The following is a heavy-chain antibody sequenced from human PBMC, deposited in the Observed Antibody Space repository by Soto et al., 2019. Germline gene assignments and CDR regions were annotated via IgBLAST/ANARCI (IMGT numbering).Heavy chain of an antibody. CDR1: GGSFSGYY. V-gene: IGHV4-34*01. D-gene: IGHD3-22*01. Sequence: GSLRLSCAVYGGSFSGYYWSWIRQPPGKGLEWIGEINHSGSTNYNPSLKSRVTISVDTSKNQFSLKLSSVTAADTAVYYCARRGIVEGSKYYFDYWGQGTLVTVSS. CDR2: INHSGST. CDR3: ARRGIVEGSKYYFDY. J-gene: IGHJ4*02.